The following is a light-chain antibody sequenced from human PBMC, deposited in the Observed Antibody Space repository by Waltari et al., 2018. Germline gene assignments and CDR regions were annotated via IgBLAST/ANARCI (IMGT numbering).Light chain of an antibody. Sequence: EVVLTQSPPTLSLSPGERATLSCRASQSFSTYLAWYQHKPGQPPRLLIFNASYRATGVPTRFSGSGSGTDFTLTISSLEPEDFAVYYCQQRSSGPPVTFGQGTRVEI. V-gene: IGKV3-11*01. CDR2: NAS. CDR1: QSFSTY. J-gene: IGKJ5*01. CDR3: QQRSSGPPVT.